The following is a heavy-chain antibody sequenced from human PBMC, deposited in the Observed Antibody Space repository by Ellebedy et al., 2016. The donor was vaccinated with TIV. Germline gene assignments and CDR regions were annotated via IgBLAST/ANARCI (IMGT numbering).Heavy chain of an antibody. CDR2: INPNSGGT. CDR1: GYTFTGYY. CDR3: AASPYSHGAFDI. J-gene: IGHJ3*02. D-gene: IGHD6-13*01. Sequence: ASVKVSXXASGYTFTGYYIHWVRQAPGQGLEWMGWINPNSGGTIYAQKFQGRVTMTRDTSISTAYMELSRLRSDDTAVYYCAASPYSHGAFDIWGQGTMVTVSS. V-gene: IGHV1-2*02.